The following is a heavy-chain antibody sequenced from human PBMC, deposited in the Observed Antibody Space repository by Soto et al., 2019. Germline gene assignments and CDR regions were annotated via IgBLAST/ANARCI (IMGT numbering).Heavy chain of an antibody. J-gene: IGHJ6*02. CDR2: ISDGGSYT. CDR1: GFIFSDYY. D-gene: IGHD6-19*01. Sequence: PGGSLRLSCVASGFIFSDYYMAWIRRAPGEGLEWVSYISDGGSYTNHGNSVRGRVSVPRDDARNSLYLQIKNLRVEDTGVYYCARAPGAVNSYAGVDVWGQGTTVTVSS. CDR3: ARAPGAVNSYAGVDV. V-gene: IGHV3-11*05.